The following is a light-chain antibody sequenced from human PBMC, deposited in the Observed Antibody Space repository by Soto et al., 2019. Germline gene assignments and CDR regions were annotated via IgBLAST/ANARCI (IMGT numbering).Light chain of an antibody. J-gene: IGKJ4*01. V-gene: IGKV3-20*01. Sequence: EIVLTQSPATLSLSPGERATLSCRASQSVSSSYLAWYQQKPGQAPRLLIYGASSRATGIPDRFSGSGSGTDFTLTISRLEPEDFAVYHCQQYDTSPLTFGGGTKVDIK. CDR2: GAS. CDR3: QQYDTSPLT. CDR1: QSVSSSY.